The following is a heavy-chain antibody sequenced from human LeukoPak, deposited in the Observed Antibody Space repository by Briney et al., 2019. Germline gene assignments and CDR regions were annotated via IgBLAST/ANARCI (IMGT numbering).Heavy chain of an antibody. Sequence: GGSLRLSCAASGFTFSSYAMSWVRQAPGKGLEWVSAISDSGGSTYYADSVKGRFTISRDNSQNTLYLHVNSLRAEDTAVYYCAKHFGSGTYYNFLDYWGQGTLVTVSS. V-gene: IGHV3-23*01. CDR2: ISDSGGST. J-gene: IGHJ4*02. D-gene: IGHD3-10*01. CDR1: GFTFSSYA. CDR3: AKHFGSGTYYNFLDY.